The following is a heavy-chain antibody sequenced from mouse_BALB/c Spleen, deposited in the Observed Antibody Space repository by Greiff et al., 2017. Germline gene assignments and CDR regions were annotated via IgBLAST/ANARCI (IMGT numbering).Heavy chain of an antibody. J-gene: IGHJ4*01. D-gene: IGHD2-10*01. CDR2: INPYNDGT. CDR3: ARGSYYGNYGDYAMDY. Sequence: EVQLQESGPELVKPGASVKMSCKASGYTFTSYVMHWVKQKPGQGLEWIGYINPYNDGTKYNEKFKGKATLTSDKSSSTAYMELSSLTSEDSAVYYCARGSYYGNYGDYAMDYWGQGTSVTVSS. CDR1: GYTFTSYV. V-gene: IGHV1-14*01.